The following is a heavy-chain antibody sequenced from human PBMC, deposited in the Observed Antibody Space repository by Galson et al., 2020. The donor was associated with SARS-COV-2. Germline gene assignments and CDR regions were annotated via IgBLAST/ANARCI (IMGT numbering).Heavy chain of an antibody. Sequence: TGGSLRLSCAASGFTFSSYWMTWVRQAPGKGLEWVANTNQDGSEKYYVDSVKGRFTISRDNAKSSLYLQMNSLRAEDTAVYYCARGYRGTWNYYFYGMDVWGQGTTVTVSS. D-gene: IGHD5-12*01. CDR1: GFTFSSYW. V-gene: IGHV3-7*01. CDR2: TNQDGSEK. CDR3: ARGYRGTWNYYFYGMDV. J-gene: IGHJ6*02.